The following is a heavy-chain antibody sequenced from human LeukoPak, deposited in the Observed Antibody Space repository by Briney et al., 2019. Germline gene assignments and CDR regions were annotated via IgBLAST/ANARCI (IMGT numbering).Heavy chain of an antibody. CDR1: GFTFSSYT. J-gene: IGHJ3*02. CDR3: AKDHSEWEHYDVFDI. V-gene: IGHV3-48*01. Sequence: GGSLRLSCAASGFTFSSYTMNWVRQAPGKGVEWVSYISSSSSTIYYADSVKGRFTISRDNSKNTLYLQMNSLRAEDTAVYYCAKDHSEWEHYDVFDIWGQGTMVTVSS. D-gene: IGHD1-26*01. CDR2: ISSSSSTI.